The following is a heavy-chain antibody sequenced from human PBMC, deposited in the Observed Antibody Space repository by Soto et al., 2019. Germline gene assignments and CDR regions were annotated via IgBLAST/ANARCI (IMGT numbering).Heavy chain of an antibody. CDR2: INQDGSEK. J-gene: IGHJ4*02. Sequence: GGSLLLSCASSVFTFSTWWMDWVRQTPGEGLELVGNINQDGSEKNYVDSVNGRFTISIDNAKNSLYLQMSSLTAEDSSLYYCSRSLNSWGQGTMVTVSS. CDR1: VFTFSTWW. CDR3: SRSLNS. V-gene: IGHV3-7*01.